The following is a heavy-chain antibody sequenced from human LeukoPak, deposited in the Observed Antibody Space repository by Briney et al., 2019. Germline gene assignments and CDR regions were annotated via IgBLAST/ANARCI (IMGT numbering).Heavy chain of an antibody. CDR3: ARANILTGYYPYYFDY. Sequence: SETLSLTCAVSGGSISSSNWWSWVRQPPGKALEWIGEIYHSGSTNYNPSLKSRVTISVDKSKNQFSLKLSSVTAADTAVYYCARANILTGYYPYYFDYWGQGTLVTVSS. CDR2: IYHSGST. V-gene: IGHV4-4*02. CDR1: GGSISSSNW. J-gene: IGHJ4*02. D-gene: IGHD3-9*01.